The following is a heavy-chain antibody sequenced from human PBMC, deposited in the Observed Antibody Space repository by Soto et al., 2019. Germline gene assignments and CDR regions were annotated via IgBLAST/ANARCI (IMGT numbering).Heavy chain of an antibody. V-gene: IGHV3-7*01. CDR2: INPDGNEK. Sequence: SLRLSCAASGFTFRTFWMDWVRQVPGKGLEWVANINPDGNEKHYVGSVQGRFTISRDNAKNSLYLHMSSLTAEDSALYYCSRSLDSWGQGTRVTVSS. CDR3: SRSLDS. J-gene: IGHJ4*02. CDR1: GFTFRTFW.